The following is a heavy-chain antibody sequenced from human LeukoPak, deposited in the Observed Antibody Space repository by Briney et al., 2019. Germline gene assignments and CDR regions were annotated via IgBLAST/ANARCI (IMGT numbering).Heavy chain of an antibody. D-gene: IGHD6-6*01. J-gene: IGHJ4*02. CDR2: IYYSGST. CDR3: ARPRSYSSSSGYGY. CDR1: GGSISSYY. V-gene: IGHV4-59*08. Sequence: SETLSLTCTVSGGSISSYYWSWIRQPPGKGLEWIGYIYYSGSTNYNPSLKSRVTISVDTSKNQFSLKLSSVTAADTAVYYCARPRSYSSSSGYGYWGQGTLVTVSS.